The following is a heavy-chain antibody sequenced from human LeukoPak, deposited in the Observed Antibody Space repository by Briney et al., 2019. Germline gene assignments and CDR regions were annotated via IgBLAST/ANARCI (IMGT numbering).Heavy chain of an antibody. CDR2: VWYDESLK. J-gene: IGHJ6*03. CDR3: ATYLGYCTSSNCSYFYMDV. CDR1: GLTFSTYG. V-gene: IGHV3-33*08. Sequence: GGSLRPSCAASGLTFSTYGMHWVRQAPGKGLEWVAVVWYDESLKYYADSVKGRFTISRDNSKNTLFLQLNSLRAEDTAVYYCATYLGYCTSSNCSYFYMDVWGTGTTVIVSS. D-gene: IGHD2-2*03.